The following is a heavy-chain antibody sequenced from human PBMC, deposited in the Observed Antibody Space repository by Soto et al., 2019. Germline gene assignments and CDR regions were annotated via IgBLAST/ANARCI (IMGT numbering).Heavy chain of an antibody. J-gene: IGHJ6*02. D-gene: IGHD3-10*01. CDR2: IDPSDSYT. Sequence: EVQLVQSGAEVKKPGESLRISCKGSGYSFTSYWISWVRQMPGKGLEWMGRIDPSDSYTNYSPSFQGHVTISADKSISTAYLQWSSLKASDTAMYYCARGGSKGSGHQYYYCYGMDVWGQGTTVTVSS. V-gene: IGHV5-10-1*03. CDR3: ARGGSKGSGHQYYYCYGMDV. CDR1: GYSFTSYW.